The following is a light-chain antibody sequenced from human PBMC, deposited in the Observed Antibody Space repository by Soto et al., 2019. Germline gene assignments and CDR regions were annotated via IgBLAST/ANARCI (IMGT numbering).Light chain of an antibody. CDR1: QSVSSY. V-gene: IGKV3-11*01. Sequence: EIVLTQSPATLSLSPGERATLSCRASQSVSSYLAWYQQNPGQAPRLLIYDASNRATGIPARFSGSGSGTGFTLTISSLEPEDFAVYYYQQRSNWPPWTFGQRTKVQIK. CDR2: DAS. J-gene: IGKJ1*01. CDR3: QQRSNWPPWT.